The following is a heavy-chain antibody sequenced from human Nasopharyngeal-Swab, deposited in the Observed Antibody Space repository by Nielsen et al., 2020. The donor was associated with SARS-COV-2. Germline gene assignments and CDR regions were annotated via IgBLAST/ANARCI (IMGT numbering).Heavy chain of an antibody. D-gene: IGHD3-9*01. CDR1: GGSISSSSYY. J-gene: IGHJ6*03. CDR2: IYYSGST. Sequence: SETLFLTCTVSGGSISSSSYYWGWIRQPPGKGLEWIGSIYYSGSTYYNPSLKSRVTISVDTSKNQFSLKLSSVTAADTAVYYCARTLRYFDWSTLPHYYYYMDVWGKGTTVTVSS. V-gene: IGHV4-39*01. CDR3: ARTLRYFDWSTLPHYYYYMDV.